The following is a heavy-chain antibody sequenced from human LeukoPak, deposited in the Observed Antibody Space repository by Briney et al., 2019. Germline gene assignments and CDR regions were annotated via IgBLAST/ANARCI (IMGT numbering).Heavy chain of an antibody. CDR1: GGSFSGYY. D-gene: IGHD6-13*01. Sequence: AETLSLTCAVYGGSFSGYYWSWIRQPPGKGLEWIGEINHRGSTNYDPSLKSRVTISVDTSKNQFSLKLSSVTAADTAVYYCARGTIAAAAGYNWFDPWGQGTLVTASS. CDR2: INHRGST. J-gene: IGHJ5*02. V-gene: IGHV4-34*01. CDR3: ARGTIAAAAGYNWFDP.